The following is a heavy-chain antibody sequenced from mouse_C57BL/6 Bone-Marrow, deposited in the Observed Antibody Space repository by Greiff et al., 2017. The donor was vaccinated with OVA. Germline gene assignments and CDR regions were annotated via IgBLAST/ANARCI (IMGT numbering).Heavy chain of an antibody. D-gene: IGHD1-1*01. CDR2: IYPGDGDT. Sequence: QVQLQQSGAELVKPGASVKISCKASGYAFSSYWMNWVKQRPGKGLEWIGQIYPGDGDTNYNGKFKGKATLTADKSSSTAYMQLSSLTSEGSAVYFCARRRYYGSWYFDVWGTGTTVTVSS. CDR1: GYAFSSYW. CDR3: ARRRYYGSWYFDV. V-gene: IGHV1-80*01. J-gene: IGHJ1*03.